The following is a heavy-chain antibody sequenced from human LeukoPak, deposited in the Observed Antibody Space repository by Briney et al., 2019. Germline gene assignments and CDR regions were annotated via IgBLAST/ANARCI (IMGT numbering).Heavy chain of an antibody. CDR2: IYYSGST. CDR1: GGSISSGGYY. Sequence: SETLSLTCTVSGGSISSGGYYWSWIRQHPGKGLEWIGYIYYSGSTYYNPSLKSRVTISVDTSKNQFSLKLSSVTAADTAVYYCARDGWQQLVRGFDPWGQGTLVTVSS. D-gene: IGHD6-13*01. V-gene: IGHV4-31*03. J-gene: IGHJ5*02. CDR3: ARDGWQQLVRGFDP.